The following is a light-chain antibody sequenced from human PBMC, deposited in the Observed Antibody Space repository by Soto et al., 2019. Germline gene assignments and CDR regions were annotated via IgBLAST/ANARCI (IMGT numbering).Light chain of an antibody. J-gene: IGLJ1*01. CDR1: SSNIGSNT. CDR3: AAWDASLNGYV. V-gene: IGLV1-44*01. Sequence: QSVLTQPPSASGTPGQRVTISCSGSSSNIGSNTVNWYQQLPGTAPKLLIYSNNQRPSGVPDRFSGSKSGTSASLAISGLQSEHEADYYCAAWDASLNGYVFGTGTQLTVL. CDR2: SNN.